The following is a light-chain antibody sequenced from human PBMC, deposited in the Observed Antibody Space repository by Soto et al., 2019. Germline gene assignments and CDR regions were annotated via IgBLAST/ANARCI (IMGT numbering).Light chain of an antibody. CDR2: GAS. CDR1: QSVRSNY. CDR3: QQDGSSWT. J-gene: IGKJ1*01. V-gene: IGKV3-20*01. Sequence: EIVLTQSPGTLSLSPGERATLSCRASQSVRSNYLAWYQQKPGQAPRLLIFGASTRATGIPDRFSGSGSGIGFTLTISRLEPEDFAVYYCQQDGSSWTFGQGTKVEIK.